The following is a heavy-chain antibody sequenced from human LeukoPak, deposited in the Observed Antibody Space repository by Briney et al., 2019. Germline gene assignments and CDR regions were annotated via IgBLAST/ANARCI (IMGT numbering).Heavy chain of an antibody. J-gene: IGHJ4*02. CDR2: IYAGRNT. CDR1: GGSISNYY. D-gene: IGHD2-21*02. V-gene: IGHV4-4*07. Sequence: PSETLSLTFTVSGGSISNYYWSWIRQPAGKGLEWIGRIYAGRNTDHNPSLKSRVTMSLDSSKNEFSLGLTSVTAADTAVYYCAREHKDYDGDGYYYGYWGQGTLVTVSS. CDR3: AREHKDYDGDGYYYGY.